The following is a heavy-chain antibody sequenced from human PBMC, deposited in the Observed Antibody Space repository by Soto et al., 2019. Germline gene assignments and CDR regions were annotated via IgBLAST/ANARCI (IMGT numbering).Heavy chain of an antibody. J-gene: IGHJ6*02. CDR3: ARDLRGYCSGGSCSDYYYGMDV. Sequence: QVQLVESGGGLVKPGGSLRLSCAASGFTFSDYYVSWIRQAPGKGLEWVSYISSSSSYTNYADSVKGRFTISRDNAKNSLYLQMNSLRAEDTAVYYCARDLRGYCSGGSCSDYYYGMDVWGQGTTVTVSS. CDR1: GFTFSDYY. CDR2: ISSSSSYT. V-gene: IGHV3-11*05. D-gene: IGHD2-15*01.